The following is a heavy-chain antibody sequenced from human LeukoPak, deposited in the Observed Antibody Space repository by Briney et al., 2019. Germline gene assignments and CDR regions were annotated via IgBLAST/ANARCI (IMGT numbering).Heavy chain of an antibody. CDR1: GFTFSTYW. D-gene: IGHD2-2*01. V-gene: IGHV3-7*01. J-gene: IGHJ4*02. Sequence: GGSLRLSCAASGFTFSTYWMSWVHQAPGKGLEWVANIKQDGSDKFYVDSVKGRFTISRDNAKNSMYLQMNSLRAEDTAIYYCARVLPVASRDYWGQGTLVTVSS. CDR2: IKQDGSDK. CDR3: ARVLPVASRDY.